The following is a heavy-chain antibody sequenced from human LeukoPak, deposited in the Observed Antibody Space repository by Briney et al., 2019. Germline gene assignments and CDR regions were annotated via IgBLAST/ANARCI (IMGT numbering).Heavy chain of an antibody. CDR1: GFTFSNYW. CDR3: ASRMVATILFDYYGMDV. J-gene: IGHJ6*02. V-gene: IGHV3-74*03. D-gene: IGHD5-12*01. Sequence: PGGSLRLSCAASGFTFSNYWVHWVRQAPGKGLVWVSRINRDGSTTKYADSVKGRFTVSRDNAKNTLNLQMNSLRAEDTAVYYCASRMVATILFDYYGMDVWGQGTTVTVSS. CDR2: INRDGSTT.